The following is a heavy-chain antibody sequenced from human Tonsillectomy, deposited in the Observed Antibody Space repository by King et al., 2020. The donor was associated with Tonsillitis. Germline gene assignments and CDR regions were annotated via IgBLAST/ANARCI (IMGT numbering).Heavy chain of an antibody. Sequence: QLVQSGAEVKKPGASVKVSCKASGYTFTSYYMHWVRQAPGQGLEWMGMINPSGGTTSYAQKFQGRVTMTRDTSTNTVYMEMSSLRSEDTAVYYCARDRPCSSASCYGGSWFDPWGQGTLVTVCS. D-gene: IGHD2-2*01. CDR3: ARDRPCSSASCYGGSWFDP. CDR1: GYTFTSYY. V-gene: IGHV1-46*01. J-gene: IGHJ5*02. CDR2: INPSGGTT.